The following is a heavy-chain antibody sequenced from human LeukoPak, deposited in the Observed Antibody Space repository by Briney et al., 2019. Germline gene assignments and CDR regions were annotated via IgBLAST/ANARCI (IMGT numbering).Heavy chain of an antibody. J-gene: IGHJ3*02. CDR2: INSDGSST. D-gene: IGHD3-22*01. V-gene: IGHV3-74*01. CDR3: ARDWRDSSGKFPNDAFDI. CDR1: GFTFSSYW. Sequence: GGSLRLSCAASGFTFSSYWMHWVRQAPGKGLVWVSRINSDGSSTSYADSVKGRFTISRDNAKNTLYLQMNSLRAEDTAVYHCARDWRDSSGKFPNDAFDIWGQGTMVTVSS.